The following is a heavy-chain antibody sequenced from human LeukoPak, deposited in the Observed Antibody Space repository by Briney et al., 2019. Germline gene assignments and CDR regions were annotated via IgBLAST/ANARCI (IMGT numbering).Heavy chain of an antibody. CDR2: ISSGSSTI. CDR3: AELGITMIGGV. D-gene: IGHD3-10*02. J-gene: IGHJ6*04. CDR1: GFTFSGYS. Sequence: GGSLRLSCAASGFTFSGYSMNWVRQAPGKGLEWVSHISSGSSTIYYADSVKGRFTISRDNAKNSLYLQMNSLRAEDTAVYYCAELGITMIGGVWGKGTTVTISS. V-gene: IGHV3-48*01.